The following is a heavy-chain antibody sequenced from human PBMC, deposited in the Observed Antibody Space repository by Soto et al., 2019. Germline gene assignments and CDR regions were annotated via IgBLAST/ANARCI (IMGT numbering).Heavy chain of an antibody. V-gene: IGHV1-69*12. CDR1: GGTFSSYA. Sequence: QVQLVQSGAEVNKPGSSVKVSCKASGGTFSSYAISWVRQAPGQGLAWMGGIIPIFGTANYAQKFQGRVTITADESTSTAYMELSSLRSEDTAVYYCARDRDSSSLCWFDPWGQGTLVTVSS. CDR2: IIPIFGTA. J-gene: IGHJ5*02. CDR3: ARDRDSSSLCWFDP. D-gene: IGHD6-6*01.